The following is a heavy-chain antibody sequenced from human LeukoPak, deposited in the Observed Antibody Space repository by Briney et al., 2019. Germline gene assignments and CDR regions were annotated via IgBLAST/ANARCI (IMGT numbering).Heavy chain of an antibody. CDR3: ARGDPYSSSWPFDF. CDR1: GGSLSGYY. CDR2: INHSGTT. Sequence: SETLSLTCAVYGGSLSGYYWSWIRQPPGKGLEWIGEINHSGTTNYNPSLKSRVTISVDTSKNQFSLKLSSVSAADTAVYYCARGDPYSSSWPFDFCGQGTLVTVSS. J-gene: IGHJ4*02. V-gene: IGHV4-34*01. D-gene: IGHD6-13*01.